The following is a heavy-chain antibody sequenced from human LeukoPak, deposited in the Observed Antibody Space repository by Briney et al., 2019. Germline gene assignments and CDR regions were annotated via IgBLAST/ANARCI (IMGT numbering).Heavy chain of an antibody. Sequence: GGSLRLSCAASGFTVSSNYRSWVRQAPGKGLEWVSVIYSGGSTYYADSVKGRFTISRDNSENTLYLQMNSLRAEDTAVYYCARARTRYYDFWSGPDYFDYWGQGTLVTVSS. D-gene: IGHD3-3*01. J-gene: IGHJ4*02. CDR1: GFTVSSNY. V-gene: IGHV3-53*01. CDR3: ARARTRYYDFWSGPDYFDY. CDR2: IYSGGST.